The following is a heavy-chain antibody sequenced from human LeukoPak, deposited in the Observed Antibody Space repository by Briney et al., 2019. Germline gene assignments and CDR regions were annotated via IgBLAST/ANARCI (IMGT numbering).Heavy chain of an antibody. J-gene: IGHJ4*02. CDR2: INPNDGST. D-gene: IGHD6-13*01. Sequence: GASVTVSFKASGYTFTNYWIQRVRQAPGQGLEWVALINPNDGSTTYAHKFQGRVTMTRDTSTSTVYMDLSSLTSEDTAVYYCARAPRNSSTMLDYWGQGTLVTVSS. CDR1: GYTFTNYW. CDR3: ARAPRNSSTMLDY. V-gene: IGHV1-46*01.